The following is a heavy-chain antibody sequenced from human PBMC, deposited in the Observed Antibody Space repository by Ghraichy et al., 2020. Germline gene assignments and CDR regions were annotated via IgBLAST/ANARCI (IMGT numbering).Heavy chain of an antibody. V-gene: IGHV4-31*03. J-gene: IGHJ4*02. CDR2: IYYSGST. CDR1: GGSISSGDYY. CDR3: AREAIMITFGGVIVIRYFDY. Sequence: SETLSLTCTVSGGSISSGDYYWSWIRQHPGKGLEWIGYIYYSGSTYYNPSRKSRVTISVDTSKNQFSLKLSSVTAADTAVYYCAREAIMITFGGVIVIRYFDYWGQATLLTVPS. D-gene: IGHD3-16*02.